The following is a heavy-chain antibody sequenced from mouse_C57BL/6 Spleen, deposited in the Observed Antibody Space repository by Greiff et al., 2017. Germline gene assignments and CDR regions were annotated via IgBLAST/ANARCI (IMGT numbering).Heavy chain of an antibody. CDR1: GFSLTSYG. Sequence: VQRVESGPGLVQPSQSLSITCTVSGFSLTSYGVHWVRQSPGKGLEWLGVIWSGGSTDYNAAFISRLSISKDNSKSQVFFKMNSLQADDTAIYYCARTDDYDGGYAMDYWGQGTSVTVSS. D-gene: IGHD2-4*01. J-gene: IGHJ4*01. V-gene: IGHV2-2*01. CDR2: IWSGGST. CDR3: ARTDDYDGGYAMDY.